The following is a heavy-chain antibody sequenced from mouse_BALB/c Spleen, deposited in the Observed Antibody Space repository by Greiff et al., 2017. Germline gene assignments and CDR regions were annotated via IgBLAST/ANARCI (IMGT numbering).Heavy chain of an antibody. CDR2: ISYSGST. Sequence: EVQRVESGPGLVKPSQSLSLTCTVTGYSITSDYAWNWIRQFPGNKLEWMGYISYSGSTSYNPSLKSRISITRDTSKNQFFLQLNSVTTEDTATYYCARRIYYGNYFDYWGQGTTLTVSS. V-gene: IGHV3-2*02. CDR1: GYSITSDYA. J-gene: IGHJ2*01. D-gene: IGHD2-1*01. CDR3: ARRIYYGNYFDY.